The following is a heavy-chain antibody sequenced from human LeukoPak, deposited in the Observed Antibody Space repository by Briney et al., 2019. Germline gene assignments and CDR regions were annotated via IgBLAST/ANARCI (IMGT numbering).Heavy chain of an antibody. D-gene: IGHD2/OR15-2a*01. Sequence: GGSLRPSCAASGFTFTSYTMNWVRQAPGKGLEWVSYITSSSSTIYYADSVKGRFTMSRDNAENSLYLQMNSLRAEGTAVYYCARNFDSWGQGTLVTVSS. CDR2: ITSSSSTI. J-gene: IGHJ4*02. V-gene: IGHV3-48*01. CDR3: ARNFDS. CDR1: GFTFTSYT.